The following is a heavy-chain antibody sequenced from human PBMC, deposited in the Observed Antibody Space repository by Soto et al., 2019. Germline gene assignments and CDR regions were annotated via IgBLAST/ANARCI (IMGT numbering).Heavy chain of an antibody. D-gene: IGHD3-22*01. CDR1: GGSISSGVYS. Sequence: KSSETLSLTCAVSGGSISSGVYSWSWIRHPPGKGLEWIGYIYHSGSTYYNPSLKSRVTISVDRSKNQFSLKLSSVTAADKGVYYCARGGRYYYDSSGYYAPSPFDYWGAGTLGTGS. CDR3: ARGGRYYYDSSGYYAPSPFDY. CDR2: IYHSGST. V-gene: IGHV4-30-2*01. J-gene: IGHJ4*02.